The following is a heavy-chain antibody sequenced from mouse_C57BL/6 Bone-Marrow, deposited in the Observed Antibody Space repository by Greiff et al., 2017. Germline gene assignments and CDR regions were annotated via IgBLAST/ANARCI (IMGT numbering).Heavy chain of an antibody. D-gene: IGHD2-3*01. Sequence: QVQLQQSGPGLVQPSQSLSITCTVSGFSLTSYGVHWVRQSPGKGLEWLGVIWSGGSTDYNAAFISRLSISKDNSKSQVFFKMNSLQADDTAIYYCARNFWLLFDYWGQGTTLTVSS. CDR3: ARNFWLLFDY. J-gene: IGHJ2*01. V-gene: IGHV2-2*01. CDR1: GFSLTSYG. CDR2: IWSGGST.